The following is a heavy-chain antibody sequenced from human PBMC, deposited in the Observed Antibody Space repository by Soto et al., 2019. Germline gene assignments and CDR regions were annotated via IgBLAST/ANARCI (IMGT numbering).Heavy chain of an antibody. CDR1: SGSISSSNW. V-gene: IGHV4-4*02. CDR3: ARDGDYYGSGSYLVD. J-gene: IGHJ4*02. CDR2: IYHSGST. D-gene: IGHD3-10*01. Sequence: QVQLQESGPGLVKPSGTLSLTCAVSSGSISSSNWWSWVRQPPGKGLEWIGEIYHSGSTNYNPSLKSRVTISVDKSKNQCSLKLSSVTAADTAVYYGARDGDYYGSGSYLVDWGQGTLVTVSS.